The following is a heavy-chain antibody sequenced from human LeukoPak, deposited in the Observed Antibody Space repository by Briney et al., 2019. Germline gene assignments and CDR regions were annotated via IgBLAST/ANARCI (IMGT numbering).Heavy chain of an antibody. CDR1: GFTFSDFG. Sequence: GGSLRLSCAGSGFTFSDFGMNWVRQAPGKGLEWVAFISQDGSNKFFADSVKGRFAISRDSSKNTLFLNSLSAEDTAVYYCAKMGRMQWLAYYFDDWGQGTLVIVSS. CDR2: ISQDGSNK. J-gene: IGHJ4*02. D-gene: IGHD6-19*01. V-gene: IGHV3-30*18. CDR3: AKMGRMQWLAYYFDD.